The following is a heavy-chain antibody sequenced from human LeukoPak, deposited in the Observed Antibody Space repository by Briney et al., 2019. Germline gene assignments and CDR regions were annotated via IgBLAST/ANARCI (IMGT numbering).Heavy chain of an antibody. CDR2: IRQDGSKE. CDR1: GFNSSSYF. CDR3: ARDSPFGSF. D-gene: IGHD3-10*01. Sequence: PGGSLRLSCAASGFNSSSYFMSWIRQAPGKGLEWVANIRQDGSKENYMDSVKGRFTISRDNALNSLYLQMSNLRAEDTAVYYCARDSPFGSFWGQGSLVTVSS. J-gene: IGHJ4*02. V-gene: IGHV3-7*01.